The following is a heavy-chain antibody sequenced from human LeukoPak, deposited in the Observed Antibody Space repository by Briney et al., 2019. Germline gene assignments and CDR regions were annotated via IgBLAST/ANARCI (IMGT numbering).Heavy chain of an antibody. J-gene: IGHJ4*02. CDR2: ISYDGSNK. CDR1: GFTFSSYA. Sequence: PGRSLRLSCAASGFTFSSYAMHWVRQAPGKGLEWVAVISYDGSNKYYADSAKGRFTISRDNSKNTLYLQMNSLRAEDTAVYYCARDVTPRYWGQGTLVTVSS. CDR3: ARDVTPRY. V-gene: IGHV3-30-3*01.